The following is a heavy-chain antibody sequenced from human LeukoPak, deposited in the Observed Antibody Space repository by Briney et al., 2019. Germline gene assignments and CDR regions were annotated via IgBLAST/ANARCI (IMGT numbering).Heavy chain of an antibody. V-gene: IGHV3-23*01. D-gene: IGHD3-10*01. CDR2: ISGSGGST. Sequence: GGSLRLSCAASGFTFSSYAMSWVRQAPGKGLEWVSAISGSGGSTYYADSVKGRFTISRDNSKNTLYLQMNSLRAEDTAVYYCAKEDNHGSGSYYNVPNYFDYWGQGTLVTVSS. CDR3: AKEDNHGSGSYYNVPNYFDY. J-gene: IGHJ4*02. CDR1: GFTFSSYA.